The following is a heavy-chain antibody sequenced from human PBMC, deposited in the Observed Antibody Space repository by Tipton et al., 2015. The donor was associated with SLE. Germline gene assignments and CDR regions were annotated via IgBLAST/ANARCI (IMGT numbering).Heavy chain of an antibody. D-gene: IGHD1-1*01. Sequence: TLSLTCTVSGGSISSGSYFWSWSRQPAGKGLEWIGYIYTSGSTNYNPSPKSRVTISVDTSKNQFSLKLSSVTAADTAVYYCARLDARRDAFDIWGQGTMVTVSS. CDR1: GGSISSGSYF. V-gene: IGHV4-61*09. CDR3: ARLDARRDAFDI. CDR2: IYTSGST. J-gene: IGHJ3*02.